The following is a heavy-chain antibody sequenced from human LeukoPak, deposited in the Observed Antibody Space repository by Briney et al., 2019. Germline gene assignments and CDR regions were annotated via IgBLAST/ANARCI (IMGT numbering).Heavy chain of an antibody. V-gene: IGHV4-4*02. CDR3: AREGGPYRPLDY. CDR2: DNLQGST. Sequence: SGTLSLTCDVSGGSITQTNYWTWVXQPPGXXLEWIGEDNLQGSTNYTPSLMRRVAISVDTSANHVSLQLTSVTAADTAVYYCAREGGPYRPLDYSGQGTLVTVSS. CDR1: GGSITQTNY. J-gene: IGHJ4*02.